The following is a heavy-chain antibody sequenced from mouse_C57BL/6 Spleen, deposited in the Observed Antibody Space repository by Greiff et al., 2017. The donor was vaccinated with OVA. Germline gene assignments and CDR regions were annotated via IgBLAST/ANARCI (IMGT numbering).Heavy chain of an antibody. CDR1: GYTFTSYW. V-gene: IGHV1-55*01. CDR2: IYPGSGST. Sequence: VQLQQPGAELVKPGASVKMSCKASGYTFTSYWITWVKQRPGQGLEWIGDIYPGSGSTNYNEKFKSKATLTVDTSSSTAYMQLSSLTSEDSAVDYCAREGIYYYGSSYFDYWGQGTTLTVSS. J-gene: IGHJ2*01. D-gene: IGHD1-1*01. CDR3: AREGIYYYGSSYFDY.